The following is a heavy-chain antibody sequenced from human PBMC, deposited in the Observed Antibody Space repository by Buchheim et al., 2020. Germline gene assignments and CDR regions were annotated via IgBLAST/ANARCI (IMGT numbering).Heavy chain of an antibody. CDR3: ARDIYSFGTVGTIDY. J-gene: IGHJ4*02. V-gene: IGHV3-7*01. Sequence: EVQLVESGGGLVQPGGSLRLSCAASGFTFTTYWMTWVRQAPGKGLEWVANIKPDGSEKSYADSVRGRFTISRDNSKSTLDLQMNSLSVDDAAVYYCARDIYSFGTVGTIDYWGQGT. CDR1: GFTFTTYW. D-gene: IGHD1-26*01. CDR2: IKPDGSEK.